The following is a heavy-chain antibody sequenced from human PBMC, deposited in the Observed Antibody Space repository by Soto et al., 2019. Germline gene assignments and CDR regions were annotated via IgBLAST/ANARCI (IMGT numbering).Heavy chain of an antibody. Sequence: QVQLHQWGAGVLKPSETLSLNCDVYGGSFSGYYWSWIRQPPGKGLEWIGEINHGGRTNYNPSLKSRVTMSLDTSKNQFSLKMTSVTAADTAVYYCAREHDFRPINWFDPWGQGTRVIVSS. J-gene: IGHJ5*02. CDR3: AREHDFRPINWFDP. D-gene: IGHD1-1*01. CDR1: GGSFSGYY. V-gene: IGHV4-34*01. CDR2: INHGGRT.